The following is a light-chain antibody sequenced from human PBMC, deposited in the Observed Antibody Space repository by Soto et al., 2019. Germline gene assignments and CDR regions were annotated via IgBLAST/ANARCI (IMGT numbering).Light chain of an antibody. CDR1: QSVSSSS. V-gene: IGKV3-20*01. CDR2: GAS. J-gene: IGKJ5*01. Sequence: EIVLTQSPGTLSLSPGERATLSCRASQSVSSSSLAWYQHKPGQAPRLLIYGASSRASGIPDRFSGSGSGTDFTLTISRLESEEFAVYYCQQYGSSITFGQGTRLEIK. CDR3: QQYGSSIT.